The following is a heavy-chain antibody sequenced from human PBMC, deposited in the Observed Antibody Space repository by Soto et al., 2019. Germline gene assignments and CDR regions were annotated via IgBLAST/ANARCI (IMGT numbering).Heavy chain of an antibody. D-gene: IGHD3-3*01. V-gene: IGHV3-9*01. J-gene: IGHJ4*02. CDR2: ISWNSGSI. CDR3: AKGPEPSVYDFWSGPPDY. Sequence: GGSLRLSCAASGFTFDDYAMHWVRQAPGKGLEWVSGISWNSGSIGYADSVKGRFTISRDNAKNSLYLQMNSLRAEDTALYYCAKGPEPSVYDFWSGPPDYWGQGTLVTVSS. CDR1: GFTFDDYA.